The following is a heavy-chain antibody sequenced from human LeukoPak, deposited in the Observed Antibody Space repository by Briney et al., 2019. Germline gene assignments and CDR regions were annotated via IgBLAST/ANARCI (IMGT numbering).Heavy chain of an antibody. J-gene: IGHJ4*02. CDR3: TSFYSGWYGEYYFDY. V-gene: IGHV3-49*04. Sequence: GGSLRLSCTASGFTFGDYAMSWVRQAPGKGLEWVGFIRSKAYGGTTEYAASVKGRFTISRDDSKSIAYLQMNSLKTEDTAVYYCTSFYSGWYGEYYFDYWGQGTLVTVSS. CDR1: GFTFGDYA. CDR2: IRSKAYGGTT. D-gene: IGHD6-19*01.